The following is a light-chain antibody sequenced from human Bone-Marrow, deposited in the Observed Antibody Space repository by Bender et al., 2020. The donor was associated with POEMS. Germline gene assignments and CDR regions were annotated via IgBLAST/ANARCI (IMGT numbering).Light chain of an antibody. V-gene: IGLV2-14*03. J-gene: IGLJ3*02. CDR1: SSDVGAYNH. CDR2: DVT. Sequence: QSALTQPASVSGSPGQSITISCTGTSSDVGAYNHVSWYQQHPGKAPKLIIYDVTYRASGVSNRFSGSKSGETASLTISGLQTEDEADYYCFSYAGSDRRVFGGGTKVAVL. CDR3: FSYAGSDRRV.